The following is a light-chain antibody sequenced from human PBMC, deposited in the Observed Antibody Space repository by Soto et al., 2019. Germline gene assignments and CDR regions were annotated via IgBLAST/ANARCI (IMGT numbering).Light chain of an antibody. CDR2: GAS. Sequence: DIQMTQSPSSLSASVGDRVTITCRASQTINNYLNWYRLKPGEAPKVLIYGASSLQSGVPSRFSGSGSGTDFTLTISNLQPEDFATFYCQQSYSIPLTFGGGTKVEI. CDR3: QQSYSIPLT. V-gene: IGKV1-39*01. J-gene: IGKJ4*01. CDR1: QTINNY.